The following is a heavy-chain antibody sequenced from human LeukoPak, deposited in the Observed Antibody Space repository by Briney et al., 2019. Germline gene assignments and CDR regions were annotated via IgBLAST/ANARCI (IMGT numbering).Heavy chain of an antibody. CDR1: GGSISSGGYS. V-gene: IGHV4-30-2*01. CDR3: ARGGPYDYVWGSYRSGPHWFDP. CDR2: INHSGST. J-gene: IGHJ5*02. Sequence: PSETLSLTCAVSGGSISSGGYSWSWIRQPPGKGLEWIGYINHSGSTNYNPSLKSRVTISVDTSKNQFSLKLSSVTAADTAVYYCARGGPYDYVWGSYRSGPHWFDPWGQGTLVTVSS. D-gene: IGHD3-16*02.